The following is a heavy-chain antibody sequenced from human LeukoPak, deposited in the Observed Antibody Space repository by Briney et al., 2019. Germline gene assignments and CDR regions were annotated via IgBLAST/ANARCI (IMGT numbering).Heavy chain of an antibody. D-gene: IGHD3-10*01. V-gene: IGHV3-30*02. Sequence: HPGGSLRLSCAASGFTFSSYGMHWVRQAPGKGLEWVAFIRYDGSNKYYADSVKGRFTVSRDNSKNTLYLQMNSLRAEDTAVYYCAKDPDDYYGSGSHPSFDPWGQGTLVTVSS. CDR3: AKDPDDYYGSGSHPSFDP. J-gene: IGHJ5*02. CDR2: IRYDGSNK. CDR1: GFTFSSYG.